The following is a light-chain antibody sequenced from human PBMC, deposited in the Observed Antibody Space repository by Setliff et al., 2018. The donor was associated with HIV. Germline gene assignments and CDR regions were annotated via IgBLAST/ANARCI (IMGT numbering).Light chain of an antibody. Sequence: QSVLTQPAYVSGSPGQSVTISCSGTDSDIGTYTFVSLYQHHPGRAPKLSLYDVNTRPSGVSNRFSGSKSGNTASLTISGLNTEDEADYYCSSYTTGSTWVVGGGTK. V-gene: IGLV2-14*03. CDR3: SSYTTGSTWV. CDR2: DVN. CDR1: DSDIGTYTF. J-gene: IGLJ3*02.